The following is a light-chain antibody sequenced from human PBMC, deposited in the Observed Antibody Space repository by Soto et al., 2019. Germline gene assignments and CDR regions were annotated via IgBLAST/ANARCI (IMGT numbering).Light chain of an antibody. V-gene: IGKV1-33*01. Sequence: DIQMTQSPSSLSASVGDRVTISCQASQDINNYLNWYQQKPGKAPKLLIYEASKLETGVPSRFSGSGSGTDFTFTISSLQPEDIATYYCQQYVDLPPTFGGGTKVEIK. J-gene: IGKJ4*01. CDR1: QDINNY. CDR2: EAS. CDR3: QQYVDLPPT.